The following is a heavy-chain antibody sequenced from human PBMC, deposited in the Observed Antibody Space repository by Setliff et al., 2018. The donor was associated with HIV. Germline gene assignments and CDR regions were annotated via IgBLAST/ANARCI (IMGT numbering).Heavy chain of an antibody. CDR2: VYSDGRA. V-gene: IGHV4-38-2*02. CDR3: ARDPIYCGGDCYGDY. Sequence: SETLSLTCAVSGSSISGSYYWAWIRQPPGKGLEWIANVYSDGRANYNPSLKSRVTLSVDTSKNQFSLNLSSVTAADTAVYYCARDPIYCGGDCYGDYWGQGTLVTVSS. D-gene: IGHD2-21*02. CDR1: GSSISGSYY. J-gene: IGHJ4*02.